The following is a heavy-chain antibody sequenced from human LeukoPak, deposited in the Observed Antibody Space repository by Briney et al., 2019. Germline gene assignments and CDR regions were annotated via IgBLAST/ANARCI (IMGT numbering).Heavy chain of an antibody. Sequence: SGGSLRLSCAASGFTFSSYAMSWVRQAPGKGLEWVSAISGSGGSTYYADSVKGRFTISRDNSKNTLYLQMNSLRAEDTAVYYCAEGGKQLVPHYYYYYGMDVWGQGTTVTVSS. V-gene: IGHV3-23*01. CDR3: AEGGKQLVPHYYYYYGMDV. CDR2: ISGSGGST. J-gene: IGHJ6*02. CDR1: GFTFSSYA. D-gene: IGHD6-6*01.